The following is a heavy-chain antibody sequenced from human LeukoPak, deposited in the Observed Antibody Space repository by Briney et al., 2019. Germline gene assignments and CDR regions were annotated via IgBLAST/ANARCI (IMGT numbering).Heavy chain of an antibody. D-gene: IGHD3-9*01. CDR1: GGSISSSSYY. J-gene: IGHJ6*03. Sequence: SETLSLTCTVSGGSISSSSYYWGWIRQPPGKGLEWIGSIYYSGSTYYNPSLKSRVTISVDTSKNQFSLKLGSVTAADTAVYYCAREESDWSSLGYFYHYMDVWGKGTTVTISS. V-gene: IGHV4-39*07. CDR3: AREESDWSSLGYFYHYMDV. CDR2: IYYSGST.